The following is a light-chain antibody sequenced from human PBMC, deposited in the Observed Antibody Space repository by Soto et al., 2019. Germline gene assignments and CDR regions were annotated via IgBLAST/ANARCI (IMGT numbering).Light chain of an antibody. CDR1: SSNIGSTYD. CDR3: QSPDDSLSVHYV. V-gene: IGLV1-40*01. CDR2: GNT. J-gene: IGLJ1*01. Sequence: QSVLTQPPSVSGAPGQRVTISCTGSSSNIGSTYDVQWYQQLPGTAPKLLIHGNTDRPSGVPDRFSGSKSGTSASLAITGLQADDEADYYCQSPDDSLSVHYVFGTGTKVTVL.